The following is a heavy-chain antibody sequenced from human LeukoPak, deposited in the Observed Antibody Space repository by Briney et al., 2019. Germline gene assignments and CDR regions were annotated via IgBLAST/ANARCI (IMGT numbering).Heavy chain of an antibody. J-gene: IGHJ4*02. V-gene: IGHV3-23*01. Sequence: GGSLRLSCAASGFTFSSYAMSWVRQAPGKGLEWVPAISGSGGSTYYADSVKGRFTISRDNSKNTLYLQMNSLRAEDTAVYYCASNRWFGESDYWGQGTLVTVSS. CDR3: ASNRWFGESDY. CDR2: ISGSGGST. CDR1: GFTFSSYA. D-gene: IGHD3-10*01.